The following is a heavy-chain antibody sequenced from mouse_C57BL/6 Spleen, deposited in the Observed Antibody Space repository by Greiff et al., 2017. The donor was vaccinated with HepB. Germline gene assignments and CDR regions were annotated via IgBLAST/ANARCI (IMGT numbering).Heavy chain of an antibody. CDR3: AKGAAQAPYYAMDY. CDR2: IYPGDGDT. Sequence: VKLQESGPELVKPGASVKISCKASGYAFSSSWMNWVKQRPGKGLEWIGRIYPGDGDTNYNGKFKGKATLTADKSSSTAYMQLSSLTSEDSAVYFCAKGAAQAPYYAMDYWGQGTSVTVSS. D-gene: IGHD3-2*02. J-gene: IGHJ4*01. CDR1: GYAFSSSW. V-gene: IGHV1-82*01.